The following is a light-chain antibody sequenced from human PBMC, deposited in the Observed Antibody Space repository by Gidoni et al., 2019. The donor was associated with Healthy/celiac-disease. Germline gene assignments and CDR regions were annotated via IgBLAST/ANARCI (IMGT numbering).Light chain of an antibody. J-gene: IGKJ1*01. CDR3: QQYYSTPPT. CDR1: QRVLYSSNNKNY. Sequence: DIVMTQSPDSLAVSLGERATIHCKSSQRVLYSSNNKNYLAWYQQKPGQPPKRLIYWAPTRESGVPDRFSGGGSGADVTLTISSLQAEDVAVYYCQQYYSTPPTFGQGTKVEIK. CDR2: WAP. V-gene: IGKV4-1*01.